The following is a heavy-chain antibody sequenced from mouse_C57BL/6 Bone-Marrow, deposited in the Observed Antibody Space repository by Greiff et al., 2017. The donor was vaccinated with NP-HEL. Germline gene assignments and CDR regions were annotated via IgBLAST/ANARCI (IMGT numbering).Heavy chain of an antibody. V-gene: IGHV3-6*01. Sequence: ESGPGLVKPSQSLSLTCSVSGYSITSGYYWNWIRQFPGNQLEWMGYISYDGSNNYNPSLKNRISITRDTSKNQLFLKLNSVTTEDTATYYCARDYYYGSSWYFDVWGTGTTVTVSS. J-gene: IGHJ1*03. CDR1: GYSITSGYY. CDR2: ISYDGSN. CDR3: ARDYYYGSSWYFDV. D-gene: IGHD1-1*01.